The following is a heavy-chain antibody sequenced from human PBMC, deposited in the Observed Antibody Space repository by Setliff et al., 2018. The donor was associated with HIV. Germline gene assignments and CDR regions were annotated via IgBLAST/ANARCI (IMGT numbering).Heavy chain of an antibody. Sequence: PGGSLRLSCAAPGFTFSDYYMSWIRQAPGKGLEWVPYISSSSSYTNYADSVKGRFTISRDNAKSSLYLQMNSLRAEDTAVYYCARGGSYNWNYLGYWGQGALVTVSS. J-gene: IGHJ4*02. V-gene: IGHV3-11*06. D-gene: IGHD1-20*01. CDR2: ISSSSSYT. CDR3: ARGGSYNWNYLGY. CDR1: GFTFSDYY.